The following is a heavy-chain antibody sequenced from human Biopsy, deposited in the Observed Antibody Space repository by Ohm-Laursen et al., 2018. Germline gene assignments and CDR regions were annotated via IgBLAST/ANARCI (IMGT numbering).Heavy chain of an antibody. J-gene: IGHJ4*02. D-gene: IGHD3-3*01. CDR3: ARARIKTSGVLIPETYYFDS. Sequence: TLSLTCTVSGGSIISYYWNWIRQPPGKGLEWIGRIYSSGGTKYNPSLKSRITMSLDRSKSQVSLRMNSVTAADTAVYYCARARIKTSGVLIPETYYFDSWGQGTLVTVSS. CDR1: GGSIISYY. CDR2: IYSSGGT. V-gene: IGHV4-4*07.